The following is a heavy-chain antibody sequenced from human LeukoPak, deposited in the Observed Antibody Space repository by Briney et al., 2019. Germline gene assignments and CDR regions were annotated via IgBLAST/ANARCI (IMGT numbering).Heavy chain of an antibody. CDR3: ARNVDAFDI. J-gene: IGHJ3*02. V-gene: IGHV3-7*01. Sequence: GGSLRLSCTASGFTFRSYWMSWVRQAPGKGLEWVANINQNGSEKYYVDSVKGRLTISRDNAKNSLFLQLNSLRAEDTAVYYCARNVDAFDIWGQGTMVTVSS. CDR1: GFTFRSYW. CDR2: INQNGSEK.